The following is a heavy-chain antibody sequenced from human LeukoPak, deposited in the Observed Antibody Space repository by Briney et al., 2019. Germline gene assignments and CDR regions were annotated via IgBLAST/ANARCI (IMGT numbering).Heavy chain of an antibody. J-gene: IGHJ5*02. CDR1: GYSISSGYY. Sequence: PSETLSLTCTVSGYSISSGYYWGWIRQPPGKGLEWIGSIYHSGSTYYNPSLKSRVTISVDTSKNQISLKLSSVTAADTAVYYCARDAADSSGWLGGFDPWGQGTLVTVSS. D-gene: IGHD6-19*01. CDR2: IYHSGST. CDR3: ARDAADSSGWLGGFDP. V-gene: IGHV4-38-2*02.